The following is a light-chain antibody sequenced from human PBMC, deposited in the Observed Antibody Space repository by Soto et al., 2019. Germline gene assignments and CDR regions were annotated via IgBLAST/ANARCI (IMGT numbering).Light chain of an antibody. CDR1: QSFDRNY. Sequence: EIVLTQSPGTLSLSPGARATLSCRASQSFDRNYLAWYQHKPGQAPRLLIYGASTRATGIPDRFSGSGSGTDFTLTISRLEPEDFAVYYCHQYGLSPPYTFGPGTKVDIK. CDR3: HQYGLSPPYT. J-gene: IGKJ3*01. CDR2: GAS. V-gene: IGKV3-20*01.